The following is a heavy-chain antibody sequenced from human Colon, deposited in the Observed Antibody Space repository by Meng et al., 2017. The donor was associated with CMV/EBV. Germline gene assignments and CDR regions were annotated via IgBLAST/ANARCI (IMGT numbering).Heavy chain of an antibody. CDR2: INTYNGNT. CDR1: GYTFTRHG. V-gene: IGHV1-18*01. D-gene: IGHD3-16*01. CDR3: ARDNYYDDSQIFYKTGRFDP. J-gene: IGHJ5*02. Sequence: QVQLVHAGVEVKKPEALVNVSCKASGYTFTRHGISWVRQAPGQGLEWMGWINTYNGNTDYSQKFQGRVTMTTDTSTNTAYMELRSLKPDDTAVYYCARDNYYDDSQIFYKTGRFDPWGQGTLVTVSS.